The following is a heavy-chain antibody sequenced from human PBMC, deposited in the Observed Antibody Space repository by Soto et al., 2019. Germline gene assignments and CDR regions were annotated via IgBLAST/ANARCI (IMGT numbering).Heavy chain of an antibody. D-gene: IGHD5-18*01. CDR3: ARDIYSYGSVGTPDI. CDR2: ISNDGNRQ. CDR1: GFSFSSQA. V-gene: IGHV3-30-3*01. J-gene: IGHJ3*02. Sequence: PGGSLRLSCVASGFSFSSQAMHWVRQAPGKGLEWVAAISNDGNRQLYADSVKDRFTISRDNSRNTLDLQMNNLRTEVTGVYFCARDIYSYGSVGTPDIWGQGTMVTVSS.